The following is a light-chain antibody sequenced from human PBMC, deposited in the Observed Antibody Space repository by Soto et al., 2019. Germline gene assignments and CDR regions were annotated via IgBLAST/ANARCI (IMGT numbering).Light chain of an antibody. J-gene: IGKJ4*01. V-gene: IGKV1-39*01. CDR2: GAS. CDR3: QQSYSAPLT. CDR1: QRISNY. Sequence: DIQMTQSPSSLSASVGDRVTITCRASQRISNYLNWYQEKPGEAPKLLIYGASILQSGVAPRFSGSGSGTDFTLTITSLQPEDFASYYCQQSYSAPLTFGGGTKLEIK.